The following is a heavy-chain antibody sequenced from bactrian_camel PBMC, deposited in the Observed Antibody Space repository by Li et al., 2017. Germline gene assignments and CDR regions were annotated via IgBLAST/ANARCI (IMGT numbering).Heavy chain of an antibody. CDR3: AASVKGRIDFLCNMRLWRKWND. V-gene: IGHV3S31*01. Sequence: DVQLVESGGGSVQAGGSLRLSCVISGYGHTGHCMGWFRQAPGKEREGVAAFDNTDSTSLYHDSVKGRFTVSHDNSKNTLYLQMNSLKPEDTAMYYCAASVKGRIDFLCNMRLWRKWNDWGQGTQVTVS. D-gene: IGHD4*01. CDR2: FDNTDSTS. J-gene: IGHJ4*01. CDR1: GYGHTGHC.